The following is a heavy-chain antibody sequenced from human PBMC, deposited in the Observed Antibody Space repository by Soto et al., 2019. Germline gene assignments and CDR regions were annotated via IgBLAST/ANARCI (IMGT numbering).Heavy chain of an antibody. D-gene: IGHD6-19*01. CDR1: GGTFSSYT. V-gene: IGHV1-69*04. Sequence: ASVKVSCKASGGTFSSYTISWVRQAPGQGLEWMGRIIPILGIANYAQKFQGRVTITADKSTSTAYMELSSLRPEDTAVYYCAREGLSSDLDYWGRGTLVTVSS. CDR2: IIPILGIA. J-gene: IGHJ4*02. CDR3: AREGLSSDLDY.